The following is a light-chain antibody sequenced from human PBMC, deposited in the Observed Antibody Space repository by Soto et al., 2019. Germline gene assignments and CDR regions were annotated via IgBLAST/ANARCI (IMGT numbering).Light chain of an antibody. CDR2: EVT. V-gene: IGLV2-23*02. J-gene: IGLJ1*01. Sequence: QSALTQPASVSGSPGQSITVSCTGTSSDVGSNNLVSWYQQHPDKAPKLIIYEVTKRPSGISNRFSGSKSGNTASLTISGLQAEDEADYYCCSYAGSSTHYVFGTGTKLTVL. CDR3: CSYAGSSTHYV. CDR1: SSDVGSNNL.